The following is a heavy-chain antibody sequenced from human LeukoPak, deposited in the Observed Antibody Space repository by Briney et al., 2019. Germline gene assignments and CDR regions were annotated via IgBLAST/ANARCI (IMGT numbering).Heavy chain of an antibody. V-gene: IGHV1-2*02. Sequence: GASVKVSCKASGYTFIGFYMHWVRQAPGQGLEWMGCINPNSGGTNYAQKFQGRVTMTRDTSISTAYMELSSLRSDDTAVYYCATHRSYYDSRGYYRPTWFDYWGQGTLVTASS. D-gene: IGHD3-22*01. CDR1: GYTFIGFY. J-gene: IGHJ4*02. CDR2: INPNSGGT. CDR3: ATHRSYYDSRGYYRPTWFDY.